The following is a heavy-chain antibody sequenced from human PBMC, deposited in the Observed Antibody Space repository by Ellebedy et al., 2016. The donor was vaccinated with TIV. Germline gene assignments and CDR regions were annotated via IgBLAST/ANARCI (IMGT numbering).Heavy chain of an antibody. Sequence: GGSLRLSCAASGFTVSNTYMGWVRQAPGKGLDWVSVIYSGGSTYYVDSVKGRFTISRDNSKNTLYLQMNSLRAEDTAVYYCARKGLGLDYWGQGTLVTVSS. J-gene: IGHJ4*02. D-gene: IGHD3-22*01. CDR3: ARKGLGLDY. CDR2: IYSGGST. V-gene: IGHV3-53*01. CDR1: GFTVSNTY.